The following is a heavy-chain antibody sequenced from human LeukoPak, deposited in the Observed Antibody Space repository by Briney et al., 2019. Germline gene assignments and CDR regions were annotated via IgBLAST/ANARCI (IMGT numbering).Heavy chain of an antibody. CDR3: ARGDSGYDFYYYYGMDV. D-gene: IGHD5-12*01. V-gene: IGHV4-30-4*01. CDR1: GGSISSGDYY. Sequence: SETLSLTCTVSGGSISSGDYYWSWIRPPPGKGLEWIGYIYYSGSTYYNPSLKSRVTISVDTSKTQFSLKLSSVTAADTAVYYCARGDSGYDFYYYYGMDVWGQGTTVTVSS. CDR2: IYYSGST. J-gene: IGHJ6*02.